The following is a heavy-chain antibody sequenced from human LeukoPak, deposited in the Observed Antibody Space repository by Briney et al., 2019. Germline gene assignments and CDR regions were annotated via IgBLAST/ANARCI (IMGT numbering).Heavy chain of an antibody. D-gene: IGHD6-13*01. CDR2: IYSGGTT. CDR3: ARVQQLGWYFDL. Sequence: GGSLRLSCAVSGFAFGSEAMSWVRQSPARGLEWVSFIYSGGTTSYADSVKGRFTISRDNSKNTLYLQMNSLRAEDTAVYYCARVQQLGWYFDLWGRGTLITVSS. CDR1: GFAFGSEA. V-gene: IGHV3-66*01. J-gene: IGHJ2*01.